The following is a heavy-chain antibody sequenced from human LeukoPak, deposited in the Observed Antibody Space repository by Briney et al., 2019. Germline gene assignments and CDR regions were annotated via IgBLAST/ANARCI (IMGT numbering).Heavy chain of an antibody. CDR1: GFTFTAYN. Sequence: GGSLRLSCAASGFTFTAYNMNWVRQAPGKGLEWVSAINSNGGSTYYADSVKGRFTISRDNSKNTLYLQMNSLRAEDTAVYYCAKGPLPRIDYWGQGTLVTVSS. V-gene: IGHV3-23*01. CDR2: INSNGGST. CDR3: AKGPLPRIDY. J-gene: IGHJ4*02.